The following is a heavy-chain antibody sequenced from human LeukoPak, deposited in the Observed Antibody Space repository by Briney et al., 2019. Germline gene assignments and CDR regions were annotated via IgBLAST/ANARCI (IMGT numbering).Heavy chain of an antibody. V-gene: IGHV1-18*01. J-gene: IGHJ4*02. Sequence: ASVKVSCKASGYSFTKYGFNWVRQAPGQGLEWMGWISAYNGNTNYAQKLQGRVTMTADTSTSTAYMELRSLRSDDTALYYCVRQDPPTATLDYWGQGTLVTVSS. CDR1: GYSFTKYG. D-gene: IGHD2-15*01. CDR2: ISAYNGNT. CDR3: VRQDPPTATLDY.